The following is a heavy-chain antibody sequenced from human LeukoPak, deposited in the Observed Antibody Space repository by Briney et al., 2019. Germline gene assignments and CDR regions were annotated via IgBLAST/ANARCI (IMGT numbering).Heavy chain of an antibody. CDR1: GFTFSSYS. V-gene: IGHV3-21*01. D-gene: IGHD4-17*01. Sequence: PGGSLRLSCAASGFTFSSYSMTWVRQAPGKGLEWVSSISSSSSYIYYADSVKGRFTISRDNAKNSLYLQMNSLRAEDTAVYYCAREGGDYGFGSDYWGQGTLVTVSS. J-gene: IGHJ4*02. CDR2: ISSSSSYI. CDR3: AREGGDYGFGSDY.